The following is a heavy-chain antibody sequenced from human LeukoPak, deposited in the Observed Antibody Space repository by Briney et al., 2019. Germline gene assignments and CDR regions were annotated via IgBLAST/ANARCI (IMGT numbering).Heavy chain of an antibody. J-gene: IGHJ3*02. V-gene: IGHV4-59*01. D-gene: IGHD3-22*01. CDR2: IYYSGST. CDR3: ARDRYYDSKWHHGLAFDI. CDR1: GGSISSYY. Sequence: SETLSLTCTVSGGSISSYYWSWIRQPPGKGLEWIGYIYYSGSTNYNPSLKSRVTISVDTSKNQFSLKLSSVTAADTAVYYCARDRYYDSKWHHGLAFDIWGQGTMVTVSS.